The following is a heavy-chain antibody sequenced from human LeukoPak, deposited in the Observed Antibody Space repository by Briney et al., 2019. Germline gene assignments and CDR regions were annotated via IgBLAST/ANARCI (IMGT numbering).Heavy chain of an antibody. CDR3: ARTSYSSGFYWYYFDY. CDR2: IYYSGST. D-gene: IGHD6-19*01. J-gene: IGHJ4*02. CDR1: GGSISSYY. Sequence: SETLSLTCTVSGGSISSYYWSWIRQPPGKGLEWIGYIYYSGSTNYNPSLKSRVTISVDTSKNQFSLKLSSVTAADTAVYYCARTSYSSGFYWYYFDYWGQGTLVTVPS. V-gene: IGHV4-59*08.